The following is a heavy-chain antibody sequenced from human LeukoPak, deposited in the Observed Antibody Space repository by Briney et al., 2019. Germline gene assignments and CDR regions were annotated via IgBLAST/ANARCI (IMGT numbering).Heavy chain of an antibody. CDR2: ISWDGGST. CDR1: GFTFDDYT. D-gene: IGHD5-12*01. J-gene: IGHJ4*02. Sequence: GGSLRLSCAASGFTFDDYTMHWVRQAPGKGLEWVSLISWDGGSTYYADSVKGRFTISRDNSKNSLYLQMNSLRTEDTALYYCAKGGTDAYSGYDFFDYWGQGTLVTVSS. V-gene: IGHV3-43*01. CDR3: AKGGTDAYSGYDFFDY.